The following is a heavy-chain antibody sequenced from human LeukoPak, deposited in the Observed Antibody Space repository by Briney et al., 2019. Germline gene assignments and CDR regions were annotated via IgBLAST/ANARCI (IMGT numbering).Heavy chain of an antibody. CDR2: ISAYNGNA. Sequence: ASVKVSCKASGYTFTSYGISWVRQAPGQGLEWMGWISAYNGNANYAQKLQGRVTMTTDTSTSTVYMELSSLRSEDTAVYYCARDYGNYYDSSGYRAFDIWGQGTMVTVSS. CDR3: ARDYGNYYDSSGYRAFDI. V-gene: IGHV1-18*01. CDR1: GYTFTSYG. J-gene: IGHJ3*02. D-gene: IGHD3-22*01.